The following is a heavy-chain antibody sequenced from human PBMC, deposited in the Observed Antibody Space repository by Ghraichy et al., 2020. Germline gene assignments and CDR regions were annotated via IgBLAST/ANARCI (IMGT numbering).Heavy chain of an antibody. CDR2: IWYDGSNK. Sequence: GGSLRLSCAASGFTFSSYGMHWVRQAPGKGLEWVAVIWYDGSNKYYADSVKGRFTISRDNSKNTLYLQMNSLRAEDTAVYYCARDQGGYDFGVADYMDVWGKGTTVTVSS. D-gene: IGHD5-12*01. CDR1: GFTFSSYG. J-gene: IGHJ6*03. V-gene: IGHV3-33*01. CDR3: ARDQGGYDFGVADYMDV.